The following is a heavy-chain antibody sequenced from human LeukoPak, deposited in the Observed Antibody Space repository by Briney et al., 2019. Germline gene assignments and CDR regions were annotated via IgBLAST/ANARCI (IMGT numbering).Heavy chain of an antibody. CDR2: ISYDGSNK. D-gene: IGHD5-12*01. J-gene: IGHJ3*02. CDR3: ARDPKGGYSYGWGAFDI. Sequence: GGPLRLSCAASGFTFSSYGMHWVRQAPGKGLEWVAVISYDGSNKYYADSVKGRFTISRDNSKNTLYLKMNSLRAEDTAVYYCARDPKGGYSYGWGAFDIWGHGTMVTVSS. V-gene: IGHV3-30*03. CDR1: GFTFSSYG.